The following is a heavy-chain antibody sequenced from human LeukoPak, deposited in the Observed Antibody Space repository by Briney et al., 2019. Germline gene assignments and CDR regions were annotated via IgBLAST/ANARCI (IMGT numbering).Heavy chain of an antibody. CDR1: GYTFTNYG. J-gene: IGHJ4*02. CDR3: ARDQSLVAYSSTWFDY. CDR2: ISAYNGNT. Sequence: ASVKVSCKTSGYTFTNYGLSWVRQAPGQGLEWMGWISAYNGNTDYAQNLQGRVTLTTDTSTTTAYMELRSLGSDDTAVYYCARDQSLVAYSSTWFDYWGQGTLVTVSS. V-gene: IGHV1-18*01. D-gene: IGHD6-13*01.